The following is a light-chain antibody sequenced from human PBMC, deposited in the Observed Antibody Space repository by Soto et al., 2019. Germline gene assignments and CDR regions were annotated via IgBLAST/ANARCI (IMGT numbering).Light chain of an antibody. V-gene: IGKV3-11*01. CDR2: DAS. CDR3: QQRSNWPLT. CDR1: PSVSSY. Sequence: EIVLTQSPATLSLSPGERATLSCRASPSVSSYLAWYQQTPGQAPRLLIYDASDRATGIPARFSGSGSGTDFTLPISSLEPEDFAVYFCQQRSNWPLTFGGGTKVEIK. J-gene: IGKJ4*02.